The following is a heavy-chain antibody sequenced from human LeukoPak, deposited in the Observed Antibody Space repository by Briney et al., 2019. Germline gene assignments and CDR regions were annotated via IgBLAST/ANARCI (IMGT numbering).Heavy chain of an antibody. Sequence: PSETLSLTCTVSGGSISSGGYYWSWIRQHPGKGLEWIGYIYYSGSTYYNPSLKSRVTISVDTSKNQFSLKLSSVTAADTAVYYCARDRGRTGTTWFDPWGQGTLVTVSS. D-gene: IGHD1-7*01. CDR3: ARDRGRTGTTWFDP. CDR2: IYYSGST. V-gene: IGHV4-31*03. CDR1: GGSISSGGYY. J-gene: IGHJ5*02.